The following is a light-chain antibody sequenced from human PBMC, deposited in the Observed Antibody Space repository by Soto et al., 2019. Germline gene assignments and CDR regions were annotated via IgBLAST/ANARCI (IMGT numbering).Light chain of an antibody. CDR1: QDISNY. Sequence: DIQMTQSPSSLSASLGDSVTIXXQASQDISNYLNWYQQKPGKAPKLXIYAASSLQSGVPSRISGRGSGTVFTLTISSLLPEDCATYYCQQSYNTPWTFGQGTKVDIK. CDR2: AAS. V-gene: IGKV1-39*01. J-gene: IGKJ1*01. CDR3: QQSYNTPWT.